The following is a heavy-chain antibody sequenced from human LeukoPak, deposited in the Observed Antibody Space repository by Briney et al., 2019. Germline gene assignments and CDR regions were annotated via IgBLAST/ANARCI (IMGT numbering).Heavy chain of an antibody. D-gene: IGHD1-1*01. CDR1: GYTFSDYY. J-gene: IGHJ5*02. CDR2: INPNIGGT. CDR3: AREGFSWNVGDWFDP. Sequence: GASVKVSCKTSGYTFSDYYIHWVRQAPGQGLEWMGWINPNIGGTKYAQKFQGRVTMTRDTSISTVYMELSGLRTDDTAVYYCAREGFSWNVGDWFDPWGQGTLVTVSS. V-gene: IGHV1-2*02.